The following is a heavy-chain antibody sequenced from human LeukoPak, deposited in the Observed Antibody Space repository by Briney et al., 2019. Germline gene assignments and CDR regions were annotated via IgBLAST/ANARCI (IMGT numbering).Heavy chain of an antibody. V-gene: IGHV1-46*01. J-gene: IGHJ4*02. CDR2: INPSGGST. CDR3: ARGTYLLWFGGPRRVVGDY. CDR1: GYTFTSYY. Sequence: ASVKVSCKASGYTFTSYYMHWVRQAPGQGLEWMGIINPSGGSTSYAQKFQGRVTVTRDMSTSTVYMELSSLRSEDTAVYYCARGTYLLWFGGPRRVVGDYWGQGTLVTVSS. D-gene: IGHD3-10*01.